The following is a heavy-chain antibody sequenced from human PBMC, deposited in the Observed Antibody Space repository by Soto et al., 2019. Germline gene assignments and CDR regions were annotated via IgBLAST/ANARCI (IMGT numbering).Heavy chain of an antibody. Sequence: GGSLRLSCAASGFTFSSYGMHWVRQAPGKGLEWVAVISYDGSNKYYADSVKGRFTISRDNSKNTLYLQMNSLRAEDTAVYYCAKNAYFEIFGELSYWGQGTLVTVSS. CDR3: AKNAYFEIFGELSY. J-gene: IGHJ4*02. D-gene: IGHD3-10*01. V-gene: IGHV3-30*18. CDR2: ISYDGSNK. CDR1: GFTFSSYG.